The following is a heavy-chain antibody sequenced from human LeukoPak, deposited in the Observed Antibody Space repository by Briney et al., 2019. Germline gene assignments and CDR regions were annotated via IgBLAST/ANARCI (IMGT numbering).Heavy chain of an antibody. J-gene: IGHJ4*02. V-gene: IGHV3-7*01. Sequence: GGSLRLSCAASGFTFSSYWMSWVRQAPGKGLEWVANIKQDGSEKYYVDPVKGRFTISRDSAKNSLYLQMNSLRAEDTAVYYCARGDELRYFDWLSNFDYWGQGTLVTVSS. CDR2: IKQDGSEK. CDR3: ARGDELRYFDWLSNFDY. D-gene: IGHD3-9*01. CDR1: GFTFSSYW.